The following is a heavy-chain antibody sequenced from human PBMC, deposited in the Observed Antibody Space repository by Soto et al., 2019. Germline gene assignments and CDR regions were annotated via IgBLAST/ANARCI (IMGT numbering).Heavy chain of an antibody. CDR2: IYYSGST. CDR3: VRRFKYYFDY. V-gene: IGHV4-59*08. CDR1: GGSISRDY. Sequence: SETLSLTCTGSGGSISRDYWSWIRQPPGKGLEWIGYIYYSGSTNYNPSLKSRVTISVDTSKNQFSLKLSSVTAADTAVYCCVRRFKYYFDYWGQGTLVTVSS. J-gene: IGHJ4*02.